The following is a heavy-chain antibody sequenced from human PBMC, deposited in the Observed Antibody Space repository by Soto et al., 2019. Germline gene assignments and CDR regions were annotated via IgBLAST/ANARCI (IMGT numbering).Heavy chain of an antibody. D-gene: IGHD3-10*01. CDR3: ARRGDTMVRGGKKEDWFDP. CDR1: GYSFTSYW. Sequence: GESLKISCKGSGYSFTSYWIGWVRQMPGKGLEWMGIIYPGDSDTRYSPSFQGQVTISADKSISTAYLQWSSLKASDTAMYYCARRGDTMVRGGKKEDWFDPWGQGTLVTVSS. J-gene: IGHJ5*02. CDR2: IYPGDSDT. V-gene: IGHV5-51*01.